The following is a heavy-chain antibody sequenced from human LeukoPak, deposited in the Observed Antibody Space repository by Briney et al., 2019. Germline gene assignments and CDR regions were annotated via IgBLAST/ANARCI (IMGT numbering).Heavy chain of an antibody. CDR1: GYTFTSYD. Sequence: ASVKVSCKASGYTFTSYDINWVRQATGQGLEWMGWMNPNSGNTGYAQKFQGWVTMTRDTSTSTVYMELSSLRSEDTAVYYCANSNSTGAFDPWGQGTLVTVSS. V-gene: IGHV1-8*01. CDR3: ANSNSTGAFDP. D-gene: IGHD4-11*01. CDR2: MNPNSGNT. J-gene: IGHJ5*02.